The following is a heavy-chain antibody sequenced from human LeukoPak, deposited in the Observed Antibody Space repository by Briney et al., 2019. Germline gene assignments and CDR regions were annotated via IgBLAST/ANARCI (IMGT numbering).Heavy chain of an antibody. CDR1: GYTFTDYY. Sequence: ASVKVSCEASGYTFTDYYMHWVRQAPGQGLEWMGWINPNNGGTNYAQNFQGRVTMTRDTSISIVYMELSRLRSDDTAVYYCARGDSGITVTGHNNLKQSNWFDPWGQGTLVTVSS. J-gene: IGHJ5*02. D-gene: IGHD6-19*01. CDR2: INPNNGGT. CDR3: ARGDSGITVTGHNNLKQSNWFDP. V-gene: IGHV1-2*02.